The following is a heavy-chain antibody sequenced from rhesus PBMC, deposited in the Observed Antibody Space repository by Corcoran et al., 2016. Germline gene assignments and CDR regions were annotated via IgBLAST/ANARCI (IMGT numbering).Heavy chain of an antibody. Sequence: QVRLQESGPGLVKSSETLSLTCAVSGGSMSESSFWNWILQPPGKGQEWIGNIYANSGTPNNPSVKSRVNMSKDTSNNQFFLKITSVTAADTAVYYCASPFERGRFEVWGAGVLVTVSS. J-gene: IGHJ5-1*01. D-gene: IGHD3-34*01. V-gene: IGHV4S9*01. CDR3: ASPFERGRFEV. CDR2: IYANSGT. CDR1: GGSMSESSF.